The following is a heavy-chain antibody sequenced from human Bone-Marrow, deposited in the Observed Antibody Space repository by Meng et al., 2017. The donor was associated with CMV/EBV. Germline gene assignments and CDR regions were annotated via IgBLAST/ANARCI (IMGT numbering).Heavy chain of an antibody. CDR1: GFTFRNFW. Sequence: GGSLRLSCAASGFTFRNFWMTWVRQTPGKGLEWVAKVSPDGRGTFYGDSVKGRFTISRDNADNSVFLQMSSLRVEDTAVYFCARDVGGCDIWGQGTAVTVSS. V-gene: IGHV3-7*01. J-gene: IGHJ3*02. D-gene: IGHD2-15*01. CDR3: ARDVGGCDI. CDR2: VSPDGRGT.